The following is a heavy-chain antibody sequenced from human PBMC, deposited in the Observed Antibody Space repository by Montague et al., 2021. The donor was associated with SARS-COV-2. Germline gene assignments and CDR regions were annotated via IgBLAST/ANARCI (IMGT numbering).Heavy chain of an antibody. CDR2: INHSGST. D-gene: IGHD5-18*01. J-gene: IGHJ4*02. CDR3: ARGGGYSYGALDY. Sequence: SETLSLTCTVSGGSFSGYYWSWIRQHPGKGLEWIGEINHSGSTNYNPSLKSRVTISVDTSKRQFSLRLNSVTAADTAVYYCARGGGYSYGALDYWGQGTLVTVSS. CDR1: GGSFSGYY. V-gene: IGHV4-34*01.